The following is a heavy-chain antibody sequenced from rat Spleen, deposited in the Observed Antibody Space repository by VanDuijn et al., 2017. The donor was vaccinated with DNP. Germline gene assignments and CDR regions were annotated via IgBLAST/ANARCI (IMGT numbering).Heavy chain of an antibody. CDR3: ASRSGLNWLAY. J-gene: IGHJ3*01. CDR1: GITFRNYG. V-gene: IGHV5-19*01. Sequence: EVQLVESGGGLVQPGKSLMLSCAASGITFRNYGMVWVRQAPKKGLEWVATITTSGDRTYYRDSVKGRFTISRDNAESTLYLQMDSLRSEDTATYYCASRSGLNWLAYWGQGTLVTVSS. CDR2: ITTSGDRT. D-gene: IGHD4-3*01.